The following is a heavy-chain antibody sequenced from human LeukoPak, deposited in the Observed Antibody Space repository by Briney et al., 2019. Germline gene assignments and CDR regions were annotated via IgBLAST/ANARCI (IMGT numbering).Heavy chain of an antibody. CDR2: FDPEDGET. V-gene: IGHV1-24*01. D-gene: IGHD3-22*01. CDR3: ATGPKLQYYYDSSGHYRTRKRKLEGSDY. CDR1: GYTLTELS. Sequence: ASVKVSCKVSGYTLTELSMHWVRQAPGKGLEWMGGFDPEDGETIYAQKFQGRVTMTEDTSTDTAYMELSSLRSEDAAVYYCATGPKLQYYYDSSGHYRTRKRKLEGSDYWGQGTLVTVSS. J-gene: IGHJ4*02.